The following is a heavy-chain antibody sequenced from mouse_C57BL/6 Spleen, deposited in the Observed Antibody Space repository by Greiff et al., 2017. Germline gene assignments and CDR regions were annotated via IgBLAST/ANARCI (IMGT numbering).Heavy chain of an antibody. D-gene: IGHD2-3*01. CDR2: IDPSDSYT. CDR1: GYTFTSYW. V-gene: IGHV1-69*01. Sequence: QVQLQQPGAELVMPGASVKLSCKASGYTFTSYWMHWVKQRPGQGLEWIGEIDPSDSYTNYNQKFKGKSTLTVDKSSSTAYMQLSSLTSEDSAVYYCARRDGYHWYFDVWGTGTTVTVSS. CDR3: ARRDGYHWYFDV. J-gene: IGHJ1*03.